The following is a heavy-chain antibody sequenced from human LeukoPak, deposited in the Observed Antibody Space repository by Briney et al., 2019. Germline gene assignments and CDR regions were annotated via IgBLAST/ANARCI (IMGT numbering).Heavy chain of an antibody. D-gene: IGHD3-3*01. V-gene: IGHV4-34*01. J-gene: IGHJ4*02. CDR3: ARSTTYYDFWSGYYTGIPFDY. Sequence: SETLSLTCAVYGGSFSDYYWSWIRQPPGKGLEWIGEINHSGSTNYNPSLKSRVTISVDTSKNQFSLKLGSVTAADTAVYYCARSTTYYDFWSGYYTGIPFDYWGQGTLVTVSS. CDR1: GGSFSDYY. CDR2: INHSGST.